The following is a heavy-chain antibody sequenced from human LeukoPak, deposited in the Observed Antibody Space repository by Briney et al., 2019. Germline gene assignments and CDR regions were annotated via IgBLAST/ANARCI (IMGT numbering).Heavy chain of an antibody. CDR3: ARVGGRWLQIDY. Sequence: SETLSLTCAVYGGSFSSYYWSWIRQPPGKGLEWIGYIYYSGSTNYNPSLKSRVTISVDTSKNQFSLKLSSVTAADTAVYYCARVGGRWLQIDYWGQGTLVTVSS. CDR1: GGSFSSYY. J-gene: IGHJ4*02. V-gene: IGHV4-59*01. CDR2: IYYSGST. D-gene: IGHD5-24*01.